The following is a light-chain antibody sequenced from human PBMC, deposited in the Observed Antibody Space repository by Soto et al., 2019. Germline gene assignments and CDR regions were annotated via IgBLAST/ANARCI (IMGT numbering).Light chain of an antibody. V-gene: IGLV2-14*02. CDR2: EGT. CDR3: SSYTSSSTLEV. Sequence: QSALTQPASVSASPGQSITISCTGTSSNVGTYDLVSWYQHHPDKAPKLIIYEGTKRPSGISSRFSGSKSGNTASLTISGLQAEDEADYYCSSYTSSSTLEVFGGGTKLTVL. CDR1: SSNVGTYDL. J-gene: IGLJ3*02.